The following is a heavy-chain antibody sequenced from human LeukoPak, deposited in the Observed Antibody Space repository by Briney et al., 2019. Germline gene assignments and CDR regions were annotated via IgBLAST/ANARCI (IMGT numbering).Heavy chain of an antibody. CDR2: INGEGSTT. CDR3: ALPPVAGD. D-gene: IGHD6-19*01. Sequence: GGSLRLSCAASGFTFSDYWMHWVRQALGKGLVWVSGINGEGSTTSYADSVKGRFTISRDNARNTLYLQMNGLRVEDTAVYYCALPPVAGDWGQGALGTVSS. J-gene: IGHJ4*02. V-gene: IGHV3-74*01. CDR1: GFTFSDYW.